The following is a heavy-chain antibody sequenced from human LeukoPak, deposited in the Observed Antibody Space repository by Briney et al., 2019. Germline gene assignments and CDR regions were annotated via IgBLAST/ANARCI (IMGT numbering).Heavy chain of an antibody. Sequence: GGSLRLSCAASGFTFSGSAMHWVRQASGKGLEWVGCIRSKANSYATAYVVSVKGSFAIFRDNSKNTLYLQMNSLRAEDTALYYCAKEAFDIWGQGTMVTVSS. CDR3: AKEAFDI. CDR2: IRSKANSYAT. V-gene: IGHV3-73*01. CDR1: GFTFSGSA. J-gene: IGHJ3*02.